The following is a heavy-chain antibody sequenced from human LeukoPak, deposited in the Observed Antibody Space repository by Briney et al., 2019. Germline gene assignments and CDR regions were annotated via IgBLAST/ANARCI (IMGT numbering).Heavy chain of an antibody. V-gene: IGHV3-30*03. CDR2: ISYDGSNK. J-gene: IGHJ4*02. CDR3: ARDQGENYDSSGYYPY. CDR1: GFTFSKYG. Sequence: PGGSLRLSCAASGFTFSKYGMHWVRQAPGKGMGWVAVISYDGSNKYYADSVKGRFTISRDNSKNTLYLQMNSLRAEDTAVYYCARDQGENYDSSGYYPYWGQGTLVTVSS. D-gene: IGHD3-22*01.